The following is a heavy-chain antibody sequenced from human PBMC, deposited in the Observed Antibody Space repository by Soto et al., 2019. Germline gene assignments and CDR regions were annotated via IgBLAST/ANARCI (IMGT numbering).Heavy chain of an antibody. CDR3: ARQPSNGQWSV. J-gene: IGHJ6*02. D-gene: IGHD6-19*01. V-gene: IGHV5-51*01. Sequence: GESLKISCKGSGYSFTSFWIGWVRQMPGKGLEWVAITYPGDSDIRYSPSFQGQVTISADKSISTAYLQWSSLKASDTAMYYCARQPSNGQWSVWGQGTTVTVSS. CDR2: TYPGDSDI. CDR1: GYSFTSFW.